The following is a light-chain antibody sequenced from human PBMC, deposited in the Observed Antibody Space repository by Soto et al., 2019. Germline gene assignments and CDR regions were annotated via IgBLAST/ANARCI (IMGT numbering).Light chain of an antibody. CDR1: QTVSITY. CDR3: QQYGSSPLIS. Sequence: VLTQSPGTVSLSPGESATLSCRASQTVSITYLTWYQQKPGQAPRLLIFGASKRATGIPDRFSGSGSGRDFTLTISGLEPEDFAVYYCQQYGSSPLISFGQRTRLEI. CDR2: GAS. J-gene: IGKJ5*01. V-gene: IGKV3-20*01.